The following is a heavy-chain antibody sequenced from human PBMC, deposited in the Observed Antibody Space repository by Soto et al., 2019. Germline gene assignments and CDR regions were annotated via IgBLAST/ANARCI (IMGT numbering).Heavy chain of an antibody. CDR1: GFTFSSYS. Sequence: EVQLVESGGGLVKPGGSLRLSCAASGFTFSSYSMNWVRQAPGKGLEWVSSISSSSSYIYYADSVKGRFTISRDNAKNSLYLQMNSLRAEDTAVYYCARGGGKGEGSSWYHPGYWGQGTLVTVSS. J-gene: IGHJ4*02. CDR3: ARGGGKGEGSSWYHPGY. V-gene: IGHV3-21*01. D-gene: IGHD6-13*01. CDR2: ISSSSSYI.